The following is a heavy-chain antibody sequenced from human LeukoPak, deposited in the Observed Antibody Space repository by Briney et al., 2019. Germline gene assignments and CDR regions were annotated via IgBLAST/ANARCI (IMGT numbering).Heavy chain of an antibody. CDR2: IIPIFGTA. Sequence: ASVKVSCKASGGTFSSYAISWVRQAPGQGLEWMGGIIPIFGTANYAQKFQGRVTITVDESTSTAYMELSSLRSEDTAVYYCARETGYCSSTSCYYFDYWGQGTLVTVSS. V-gene: IGHV1-69*13. J-gene: IGHJ4*02. CDR1: GGTFSSYA. D-gene: IGHD2-2*01. CDR3: ARETGYCSSTSCYYFDY.